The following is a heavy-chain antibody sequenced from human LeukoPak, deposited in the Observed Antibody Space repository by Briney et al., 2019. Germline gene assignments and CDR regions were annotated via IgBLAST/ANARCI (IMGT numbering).Heavy chain of an antibody. CDR3: ARVPYTSEYYFDY. Sequence: RGESLKISCKGSGYRFTSYWIGWVRQMPGKGLEWMGIIYPGDSDTRYSPSFQGQVTISADKSISTAYLQWSSLKASDTAMYYCARVPYTSEYYFDYWGQGTLVTVSS. V-gene: IGHV5-51*01. D-gene: IGHD1-14*01. CDR2: IYPGDSDT. J-gene: IGHJ4*02. CDR1: GYRFTSYW.